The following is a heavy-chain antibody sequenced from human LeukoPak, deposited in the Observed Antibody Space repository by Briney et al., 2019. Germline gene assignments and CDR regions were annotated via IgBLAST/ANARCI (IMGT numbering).Heavy chain of an antibody. CDR2: IYYSGST. CDR3: AREIAASGTNWFDP. D-gene: IGHD6-13*01. Sequence: SQTLSLTCTVSGGSISNAGYYWNWIRQHPEKGLEWIGYIYYSGSTYSNPSLKSRVAISSDTSKNQFSLKLSSVTAADTALYYCAREIAASGTNWFDPWGQGTLVTVSS. CDR1: GGSISNAGYY. V-gene: IGHV4-31*03. J-gene: IGHJ5*02.